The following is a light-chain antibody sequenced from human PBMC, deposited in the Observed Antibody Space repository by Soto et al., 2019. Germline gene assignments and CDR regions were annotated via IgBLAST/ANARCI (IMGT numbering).Light chain of an antibody. J-gene: IGLJ3*02. CDR3: SSYTSSSTWV. CDR2: EVT. V-gene: IGLV2-14*01. CDR1: TSDVGNHNY. Sequence: QPVLTQPASVSGSPGQSITISCTGTTSDVGNHNYVSWYQQHPGKAPKLMIYEVTNRPSGVSNRFSGSKSGNTASLTISGLQAEDEGDYYCSSYTSSSTWVFGGGTKVTVL.